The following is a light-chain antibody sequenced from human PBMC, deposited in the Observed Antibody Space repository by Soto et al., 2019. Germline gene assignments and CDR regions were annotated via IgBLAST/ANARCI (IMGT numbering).Light chain of an antibody. J-gene: IGKJ1*01. CDR3: QQYNNWGT. CDR1: QSVSSN. CDR2: GAS. V-gene: IGKV3-15*01. Sequence: EIVMTQSPATLSVSPGERATLSCRASQSVSSNLAWYQQKPGQAPRLLIYGASTRATGIPARFSGSGSGTEFTLTISSLQSEEFEVYYCQQYNNWGTFGQGTKVEIK.